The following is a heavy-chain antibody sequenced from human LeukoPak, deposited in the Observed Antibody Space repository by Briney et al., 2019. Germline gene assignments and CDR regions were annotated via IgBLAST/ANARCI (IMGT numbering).Heavy chain of an antibody. D-gene: IGHD2-2*01. Sequence: GGSLRLSCAASGSTFSSYGMYWVRQTPGKGLEWVTVISNDGSNKYYADSVKGRFTVSRDNSRNTLFLEMNSLRTEDTSVYYCARSGCSSTSCSPEYWGQGTLVSVSS. CDR1: GSTFSSYG. V-gene: IGHV3-30-3*01. CDR2: ISNDGSNK. J-gene: IGHJ4*02. CDR3: ARSGCSSTSCSPEY.